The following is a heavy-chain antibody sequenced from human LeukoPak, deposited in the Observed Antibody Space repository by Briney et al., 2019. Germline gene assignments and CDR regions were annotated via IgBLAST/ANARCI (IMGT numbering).Heavy chain of an antibody. J-gene: IGHJ6*02. CDR3: ARDTDDSPGDYYYGMDV. Sequence: ASVKVSCKASGGTFSSYAISWVRQAPGQGLEWMGGIIPIFGTANYAQKFQGRVTITADESTSTAYMELSSLRSEDTAVYYCARDTDDSPGDYYYGMDVWGQGTTDTVSS. CDR2: IIPIFGTA. V-gene: IGHV1-69*01. CDR1: GGTFSSYA. D-gene: IGHD3-22*01.